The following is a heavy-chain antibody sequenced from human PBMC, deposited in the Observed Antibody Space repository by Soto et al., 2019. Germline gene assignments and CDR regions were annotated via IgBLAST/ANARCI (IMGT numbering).Heavy chain of an antibody. D-gene: IGHD1-1*01. V-gene: IGHV2-5*02. Sequence: QITLKESGPTLVKPTQTLTLTCTFSGFSLSTTGKSVAWIRQTPGKALEWLSVIYWDDYKRYSPSQNTRLTIAKDTSKNQVVLKLTNIDPSHTGTFFCAPSRGNGEYFQYWGQGILVSVSS. J-gene: IGHJ1*01. CDR2: IYWDDYK. CDR1: GFSLSTTGKS. CDR3: APSRGNGEYFQY.